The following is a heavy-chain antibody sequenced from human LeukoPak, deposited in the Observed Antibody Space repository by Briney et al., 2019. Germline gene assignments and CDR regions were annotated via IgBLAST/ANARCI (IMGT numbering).Heavy chain of an antibody. CDR3: ARVGSGSSSFDY. J-gene: IGHJ4*02. Sequence: GGSLRLSCAASGFTFSSYWMSWVRQATGKGLEWVANIKQDGSVKYYVDSVKGRFTISRDNAKNSLYLQMNSLRAEDTAVYYCARVGSGSSSFDYWGQGTLVTVSS. D-gene: IGHD3-10*01. CDR1: GFTFSSYW. V-gene: IGHV3-7*01. CDR2: IKQDGSVK.